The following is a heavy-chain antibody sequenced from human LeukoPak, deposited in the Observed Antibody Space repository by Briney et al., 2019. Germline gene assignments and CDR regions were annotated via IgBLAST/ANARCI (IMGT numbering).Heavy chain of an antibody. CDR2: IIPILGIA. Sequence: GASVEVSCKASGGTFSSYAISWVRQAPGQGLEWMGRIIPILGIANYAQKFQGRVTITADKSTSTAYMELSSLRSEDTAVYYCARHYDSSGYYYVRYYYYGMDVWGQGTTVTVSS. J-gene: IGHJ6*02. V-gene: IGHV1-69*04. D-gene: IGHD3-22*01. CDR1: GGTFSSYA. CDR3: ARHYDSSGYYYVRYYYYGMDV.